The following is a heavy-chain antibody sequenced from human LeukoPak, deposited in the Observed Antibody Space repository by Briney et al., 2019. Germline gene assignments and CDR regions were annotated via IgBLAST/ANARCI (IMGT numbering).Heavy chain of an antibody. Sequence: SETLSLTCAVYGGSFSGYYWSWIRQPPGKGLEWIGEINHSGSTNYNPSLKSRVTISVDTPKNQFSLKLSSVTAADTAVYYCARGLRWGGQLASNWFDPWGQGTLVTVSS. J-gene: IGHJ5*02. CDR1: GGSFSGYY. V-gene: IGHV4-34*01. CDR3: ARGLRWGGQLASNWFDP. D-gene: IGHD6-6*01. CDR2: INHSGST.